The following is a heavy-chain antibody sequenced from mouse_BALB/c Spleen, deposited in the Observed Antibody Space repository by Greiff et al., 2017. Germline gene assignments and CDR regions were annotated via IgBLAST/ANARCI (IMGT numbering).Heavy chain of an antibody. CDR1: GFTFSSYA. J-gene: IGHJ4*01. CDR3: ARGEDYYGSSYYAMDY. Sequence: EVMLVESGGGLVKPGGSLKLSCAASGFTFSSYAMSWVRQTPEKRLEWVASISSGGSTYYPDSVKGRFTISRDNARNILYLQMSSLRSEDTAMYYCARGEDYYGSSYYAMDYWGQGTSVTVSS. V-gene: IGHV5-6-5*01. CDR2: ISSGGST. D-gene: IGHD1-1*01.